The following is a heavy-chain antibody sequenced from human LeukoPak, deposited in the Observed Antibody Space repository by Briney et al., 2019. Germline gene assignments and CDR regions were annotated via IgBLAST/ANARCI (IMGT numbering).Heavy chain of an antibody. CDR3: ARDQELEVPAALDY. D-gene: IGHD2-2*01. Sequence: PGGSLRLSCAASGLTFSNSAMNWVRQAPGKGLEWVSYISSSSSTIYYADSVKGRFTISRDNAKNPLYLQMNSLRAEDTAVYYCARDQELEVPAALDYWGQGTLVTVSS. V-gene: IGHV3-48*01. CDR2: ISSSSSTI. CDR1: GLTFSNSA. J-gene: IGHJ4*02.